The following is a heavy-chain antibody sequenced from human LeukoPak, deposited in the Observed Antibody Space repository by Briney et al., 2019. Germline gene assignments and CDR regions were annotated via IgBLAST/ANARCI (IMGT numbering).Heavy chain of an antibody. D-gene: IGHD3-9*01. CDR2: ISAYDGNT. Sequence: GASGKVSCKASGYTFTSYGISWVRQAPGQGLEWMGWISAYDGNTNYTQKLQGRVTMTTDTSTSTAYMELRSLRSDDTAVYYCARADEGRYFDWLLYYWGQGTLVTVSS. J-gene: IGHJ4*02. CDR3: ARADEGRYFDWLLYY. V-gene: IGHV1-18*01. CDR1: GYTFTSYG.